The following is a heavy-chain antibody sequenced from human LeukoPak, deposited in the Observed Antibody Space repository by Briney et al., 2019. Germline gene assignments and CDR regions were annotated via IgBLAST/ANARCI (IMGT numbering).Heavy chain of an antibody. J-gene: IGHJ4*02. D-gene: IGHD4/OR15-4a*01. CDR2: ISSSSSYI. V-gene: IGHV3-21*01. Sequence: GGSLRLSCAASGFTFSSYSMNWVRQAPGKGLEWVSSISSSSSYIYYADSVKGRFTISRDNAKNSLYLQMNSLRAEDTAVYYCARDMLDSATMVPLDYWGQGTLVTVSS. CDR3: ARDMLDSATMVPLDY. CDR1: GFTFSSYS.